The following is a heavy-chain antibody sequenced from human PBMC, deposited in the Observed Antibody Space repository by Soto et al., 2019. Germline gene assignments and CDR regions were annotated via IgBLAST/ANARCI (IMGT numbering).Heavy chain of an antibody. CDR2: TYYKSKWYY. V-gene: IGHV6-1*01. J-gene: IGHJ6*03. D-gene: IGHD1-1*01. CDR1: GDSVSSNSAG. Sequence: QVQLQQSSPGLVKPSQALSLTCDISGDSVSSNSAGWNWIRQTPSRGLEWLGRTYYKSKWYYTYAESVKSRITVSPATSKNQFSLQLTSVTPEDTAVYYCARGSWDDVSGHYYMDVWDKGTTVTVSS. CDR3: ARGSWDDVSGHYYMDV.